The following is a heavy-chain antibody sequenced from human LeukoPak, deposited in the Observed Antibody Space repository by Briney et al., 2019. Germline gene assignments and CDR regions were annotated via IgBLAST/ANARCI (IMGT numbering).Heavy chain of an antibody. J-gene: IGHJ5*02. D-gene: IGHD3-10*01. Sequence: SETLSLTCTVSGGSISSYYWSWIRQPPGKGLEWIGYIYYSGSTNYNPSLKSRVTISVDTSKNQFSLKLSSVTAADTAVYYCARGGTMVRGVITGWFDPWGQGTLVTVSS. V-gene: IGHV4-59*01. CDR2: IYYSGST. CDR1: GGSISSYY. CDR3: ARGGTMVRGVITGWFDP.